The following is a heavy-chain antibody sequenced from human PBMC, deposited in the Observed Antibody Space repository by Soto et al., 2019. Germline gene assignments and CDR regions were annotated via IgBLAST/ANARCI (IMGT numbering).Heavy chain of an antibody. CDR1: GFTFSSYW. D-gene: IGHD6-6*01. CDR2: IKQDGSEK. CDR3: ARITIAARRNWFDP. Sequence: GGSLRLSCAASGFTFSSYWMSWVRQAPGKGLEWVANIKQDGSEKYYVDSVKGRFTISRDNAKNSLYLQMNSLRAEDTAVYYCARITIAARRNWFDPWGQGTLVTVSS. V-gene: IGHV3-7*01. J-gene: IGHJ5*02.